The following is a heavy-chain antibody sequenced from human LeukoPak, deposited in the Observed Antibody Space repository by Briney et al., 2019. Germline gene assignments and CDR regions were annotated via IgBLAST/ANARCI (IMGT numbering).Heavy chain of an antibody. V-gene: IGHV1-69*05. Sequence: GASVKVSCKASGYTFTSYYMHWVRQAPGQGLEWMGGIIPIFATANYAQKFQGRVTITTDESTRTAYMELSSLRSEDTAVYYCAKPPIPRIVVVPAANPPGGSSSSDGGGQGTLVTVSS. D-gene: IGHD2-2*01. CDR1: GYTFTSYY. J-gene: IGHJ4*02. CDR3: AKPPIPRIVVVPAANPPGGSSSSDG. CDR2: IIPIFATA.